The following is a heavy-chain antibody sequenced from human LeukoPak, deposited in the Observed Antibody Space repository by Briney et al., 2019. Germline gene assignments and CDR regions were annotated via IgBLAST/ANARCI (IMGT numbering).Heavy chain of an antibody. V-gene: IGHV3-30-3*01. CDR2: ISYDGSNK. CDR1: GFTFSSYA. D-gene: IGHD5-18*01. J-gene: IGHJ4*02. CDR3: ARDLGLWFTGILDY. Sequence: GGSLRLSCAASGFTFSSYAMHWVRQAPGKGLEWVAVISYDGSNKYYADSVKGRFTISRDNSKNTLYLQMNSLRAEDTAVYYCARDLGLWFTGILDYWGQETLVTVSS.